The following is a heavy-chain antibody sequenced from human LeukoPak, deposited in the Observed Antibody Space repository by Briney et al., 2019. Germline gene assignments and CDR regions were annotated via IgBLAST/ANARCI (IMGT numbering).Heavy chain of an antibody. V-gene: IGHV4-34*01. CDR1: GGSFSGYY. CDR2: INHSGST. Sequence: SETLSLTCAVYGGSFSGYYWNWIRQPPGKGLEWIGEINHSGSTNYNPSLKSRVTISVDTSKNQFSLKLSSVTAADTAVYYCARTGSGYYYGGDAFDIWGQGTMVTVSS. CDR3: ARTGSGYYYGGDAFDI. J-gene: IGHJ3*02. D-gene: IGHD3-22*01.